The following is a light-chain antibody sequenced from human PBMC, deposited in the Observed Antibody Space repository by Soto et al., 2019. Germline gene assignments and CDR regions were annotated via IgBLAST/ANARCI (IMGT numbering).Light chain of an antibody. CDR3: QEYSKWPSRT. CDR1: QSVSRY. CDR2: DAS. J-gene: IGKJ1*01. Sequence: IVLTQSPDTLSLSPGERATLSCRASQSVSRYLAWYQQKPGQAPRLLIYDASNRATGVPARFSGSGSGTEFTLTISSLQSEDFAVYYCQEYSKWPSRTFGPGTKVHIK. V-gene: IGKV3-11*01.